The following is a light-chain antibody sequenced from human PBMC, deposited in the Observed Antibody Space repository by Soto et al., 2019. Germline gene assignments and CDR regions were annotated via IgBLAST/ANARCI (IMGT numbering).Light chain of an antibody. V-gene: IGLV1-40*01. Sequence: QSVLTQPPSVSGAPGQRVTISCTGSSPNIGAGYDVHWYQQLPGTAPKLLIYGNSNRPSGVPDRFSGSKSGTSASLAITGLQAEDEADYYCQSYDSSLSGSGVFGTGTKHTVL. CDR1: SPNIGAGYD. CDR3: QSYDSSLSGSGV. J-gene: IGLJ1*01. CDR2: GNS.